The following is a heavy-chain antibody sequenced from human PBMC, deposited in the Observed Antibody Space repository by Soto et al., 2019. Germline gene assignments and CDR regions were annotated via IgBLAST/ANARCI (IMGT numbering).Heavy chain of an antibody. D-gene: IGHD6-6*01. CDR3: ARGPYGNSSGRCYFDC. CDR1: GFTFDNYA. J-gene: IGHJ4*02. V-gene: IGHV3-9*01. Sequence: EVQLVESGGDLVQPGRSLRLSCAASGFTFDNYAMHWVRQAPGKGLEWVSGISWNSGSIAYADSVKGRFTISRDNAKYSLYLQMNSLRPEDTALYSCARGPYGNSSGRCYFDCWGKGTLVTVSS. CDR2: ISWNSGSI.